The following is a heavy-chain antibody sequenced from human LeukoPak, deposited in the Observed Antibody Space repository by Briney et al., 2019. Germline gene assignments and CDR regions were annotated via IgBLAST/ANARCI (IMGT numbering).Heavy chain of an antibody. V-gene: IGHV1-2*02. J-gene: IGHJ4*02. CDR1: GYTFTGYH. D-gene: IGHD3-22*01. Sequence: ASVKVSCKASGYTFTGYHMHWVRQAPGQGLEWMGWINPNSGGTNYAQKFQGRVTMTRDTSISTAYMELSRLRSDDTAVYYCARDRGIYDSSGSQGEIFHYWGQGTLVTVSS. CDR3: ARDRGIYDSSGSQGEIFHY. CDR2: INPNSGGT.